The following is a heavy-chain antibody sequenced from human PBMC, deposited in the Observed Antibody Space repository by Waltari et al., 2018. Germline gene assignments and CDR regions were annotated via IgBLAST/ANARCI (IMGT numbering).Heavy chain of an antibody. Sequence: EVQLVESGGDLVKPGGSLRLPCAASGFSFSLSWMTWVRQAQGKGLEWVGNIQQNGSEKWYADSVRGRFTISRDNAMNSLYLQMNSLRVEDTAVYYCARDLVATPPWGQGTLVTVSS. CDR3: ARDLVATPP. J-gene: IGHJ5*02. CDR2: IQQNGSEK. CDR1: GFSFSLSW. V-gene: IGHV3-7*01. D-gene: IGHD2-21*02.